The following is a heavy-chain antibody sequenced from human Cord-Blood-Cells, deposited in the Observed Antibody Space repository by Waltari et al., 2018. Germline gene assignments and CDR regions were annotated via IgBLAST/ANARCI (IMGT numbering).Heavy chain of an antibody. D-gene: IGHD2-15*01. CDR2: IWYDGSNK. CDR3: ARAPQYCSGGSCYYYFDY. J-gene: IGHJ4*02. Sequence: VESGGGVVQPGRSLRLSCAASGFTFSSYGMHWVRQAPGKGLEWVAVIWYDGSNKYYADSVKGRFTISRDNSKNTLYLQMNSLRAEDTAVYYCARAPQYCSGGSCYYYFDYWGQGTLVTVSS. CDR1: GFTFSSYG. V-gene: IGHV3-33*01.